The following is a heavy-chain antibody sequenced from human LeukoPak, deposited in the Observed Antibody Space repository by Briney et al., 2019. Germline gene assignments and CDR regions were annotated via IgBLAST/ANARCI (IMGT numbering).Heavy chain of an antibody. D-gene: IGHD1-1*01. CDR2: INHSGST. CDR1: GGSFSGYY. J-gene: IGHJ4*02. V-gene: IGHV4-34*01. Sequence: PLETLSLTCAVYGGSFSGYYWSWIRQPPGKGLEWIGEINHSGSTNYNPSLKSRVTISVDTSKNQFPLGLSSVTAADTAVYYCARNGNWNYVDYWGQGTLVTVSS. CDR3: ARNGNWNYVDY.